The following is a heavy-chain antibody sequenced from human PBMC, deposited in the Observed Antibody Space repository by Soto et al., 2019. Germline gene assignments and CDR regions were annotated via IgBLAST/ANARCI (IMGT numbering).Heavy chain of an antibody. J-gene: IGHJ3*02. D-gene: IGHD3-22*01. CDR3: ARETYDSSGYYWGGKDAFDI. CDR2: INSNGGST. V-gene: IGHV3-64*04. CDR1: GFTFSRYA. Sequence: PGGSLRLSCAASGFTFSRYAMYWVRQAPGKGLEFVSAINSNGGSTYYADSVKGRFTISRDNAKNSLYLQMNSLRAEDTAVYYCARETYDSSGYYWGGKDAFDIWGQGTMVTVSS.